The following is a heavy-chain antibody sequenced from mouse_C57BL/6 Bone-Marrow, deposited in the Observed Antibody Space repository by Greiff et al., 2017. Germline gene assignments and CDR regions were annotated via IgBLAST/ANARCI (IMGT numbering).Heavy chain of an antibody. J-gene: IGHJ4*01. D-gene: IGHD2-2*01. CDR1: GFSLTSYG. V-gene: IGHV2-2*01. CDR3: ARMVTTNAMDY. CDR2: IWSGGST. Sequence: QVQLQQSGPGLVQPSQSLSITCTVSGFSLTSYGVHWVRQSPGKGLEWLGVIWSGGSTDYNAAFISRLSISKDNSKSQVFFKMNSLQADDTAIYYCARMVTTNAMDYWGQGTSVTVSS.